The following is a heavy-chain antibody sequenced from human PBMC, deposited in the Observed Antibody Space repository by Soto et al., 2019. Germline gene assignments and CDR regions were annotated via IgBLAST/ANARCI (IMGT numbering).Heavy chain of an antibody. V-gene: IGHV3-30*03. Sequence: PGGSLRLSCAASRFTFSTYGMHWVRQAPGKGLEWVAVISYDGSNKYYSDSVKGRITISRDNSQNTLFLQMNSLRTEDTAVYFCARVSASGWTKATVDYWGQGTLVTVSS. CDR2: ISYDGSNK. CDR3: ARVSASGWTKATVDY. CDR1: RFTFSTYG. D-gene: IGHD6-19*01. J-gene: IGHJ4*02.